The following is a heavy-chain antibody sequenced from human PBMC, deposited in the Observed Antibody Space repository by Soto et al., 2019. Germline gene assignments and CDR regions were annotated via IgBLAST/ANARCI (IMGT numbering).Heavy chain of an antibody. D-gene: IGHD4-17*01. V-gene: IGHV3-23*01. J-gene: IGHJ3*02. CDR3: AKIRTTAPLNAFDI. CDR2: ISGRGDST. Sequence: GGSLRLSCAASGFTFSSYAMRWVRQAPGKGLEWVSSISGRGDSTWYADSVKGRFTMSRDNSKNTLHLQMKSLRAEDTAIYYCAKIRTTAPLNAFDIWGQGTMVTVSS. CDR1: GFTFSSYA.